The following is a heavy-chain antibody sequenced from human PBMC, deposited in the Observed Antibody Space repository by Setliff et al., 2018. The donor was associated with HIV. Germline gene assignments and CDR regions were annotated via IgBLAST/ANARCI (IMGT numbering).Heavy chain of an antibody. V-gene: IGHV3-23*01. CDR2: ISGSDGST. J-gene: IGHJ4*02. Sequence: GGSLRLSCAASGFTFSRHWMSWVRQAPGKGLEWVSSISGSDGSTFYADSVKGRFTISRDDSKNTLYLQMNTLRAEDAAVYYCAKYPEYGNPHLYFDFWGQGTLVTVSS. CDR3: AKYPEYGNPHLYFDF. CDR1: GFTFSRHW. D-gene: IGHD3-10*01.